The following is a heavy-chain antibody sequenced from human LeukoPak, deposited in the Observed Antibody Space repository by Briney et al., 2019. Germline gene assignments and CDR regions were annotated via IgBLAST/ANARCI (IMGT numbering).Heavy chain of an antibody. CDR2: INSNGDEI. Sequence: QPGGSLRLSCAASGFTFSTYAMTWVRQAPGKGLEWVSGINSNGDEIYYADSVRGRFTIPRDNSNNALYLQMDSLRAEDTAVYYCANWIGSSSRDYWGQGTLVTVSS. V-gene: IGHV3-23*01. D-gene: IGHD6-6*01. CDR1: GFTFSTYA. CDR3: ANWIGSSSRDY. J-gene: IGHJ4*02.